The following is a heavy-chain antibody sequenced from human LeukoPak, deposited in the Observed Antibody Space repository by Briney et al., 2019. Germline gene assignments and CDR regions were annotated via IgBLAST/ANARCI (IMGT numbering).Heavy chain of an antibody. V-gene: IGHV1-2*02. D-gene: IGHD3-22*01. CDR1: GYTFTGYY. Sequence: AASVTVSCKASGYTFTGYYMHWVRQAPGQGLEWMGWINPNSGGTNYAQKFQGRVTMTRDTSISTAYMELRRLRSDDTAVYYCARASYDSSDYIHDAFDIWGQGTMVTVSS. CDR2: INPNSGGT. CDR3: ARASYDSSDYIHDAFDI. J-gene: IGHJ3*02.